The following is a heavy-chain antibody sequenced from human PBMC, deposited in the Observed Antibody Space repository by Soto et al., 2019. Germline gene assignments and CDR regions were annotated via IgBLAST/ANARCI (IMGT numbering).Heavy chain of an antibody. V-gene: IGHV3-9*01. CDR1: GFTFDDYA. J-gene: IGHJ4*02. Sequence: PGGSLRLSCAASGFTFDDYAMHWVRQAPGKGLEWVSGISWNSGSIGYADSVKGRFTISRDNAKNSLYLQMNSLRAEDTALYYCAKGRLRYSSGWALFDYWGQGTLVTVSS. CDR3: AKGRLRYSSGWALFDY. CDR2: ISWNSGSI. D-gene: IGHD6-19*01.